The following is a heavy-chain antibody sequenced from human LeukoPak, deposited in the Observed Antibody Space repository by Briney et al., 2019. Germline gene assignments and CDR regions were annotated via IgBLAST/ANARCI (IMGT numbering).Heavy chain of an antibody. CDR2: INHSGST. D-gene: IGHD3-22*01. V-gene: IGHV4-34*01. J-gene: IGHJ5*02. CDR1: GGTFSGYY. Sequence: PSETLSLTCAVYGGTFSGYYWSWIRHPPGKGLEWIGEINHSGSTNYNPSLKSRVTISVDTSKNQFSLKLSSVTAADTAVYYCARRRRSTYYYDSSGPPRGNWFDPWGQGTLVTVSS. CDR3: ARRRRSTYYYDSSGPPRGNWFDP.